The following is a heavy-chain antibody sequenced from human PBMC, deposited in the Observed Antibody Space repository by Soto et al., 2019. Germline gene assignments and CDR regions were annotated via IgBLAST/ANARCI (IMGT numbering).Heavy chain of an antibody. V-gene: IGHV1-69*01. CDR2: IITIFGTA. J-gene: IGHJ6*02. CDR3: ARVEAVAGTSYYYGMDV. CDR1: GGTFSSYA. Sequence: QVQLVQSGAEVKKPGSSVKVSCKASGGTFSSYAISWVRQAPGQGLEWMGGIITIFGTANYAQKFQGRVTITADESTSTADMELSSLRSEDTAVYYCARVEAVAGTSYYYGMDVWGQGTTVTVSS. D-gene: IGHD6-19*01.